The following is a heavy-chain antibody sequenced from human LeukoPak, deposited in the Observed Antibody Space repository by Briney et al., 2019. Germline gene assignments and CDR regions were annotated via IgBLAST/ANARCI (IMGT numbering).Heavy chain of an antibody. CDR3: ARTLLRNDFDY. Sequence: SETLSLTCTVSGDSISNYYWGWIRQPPGKGLEWIGSIYYSGSTYYNPSLKSRVTISVDTSKNQFSLKLSSVTAADTAVYYCARTLLRNDFDYWGQGTMVTVSS. D-gene: IGHD1-1*01. V-gene: IGHV4-39*07. J-gene: IGHJ4*02. CDR2: IYYSGST. CDR1: GDSISNYY.